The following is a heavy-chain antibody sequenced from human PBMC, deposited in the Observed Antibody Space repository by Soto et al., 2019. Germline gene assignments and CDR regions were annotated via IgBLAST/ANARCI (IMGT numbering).Heavy chain of an antibody. CDR3: ARDPYIVVVPAAPGNWFDP. D-gene: IGHD2-2*01. CDR2: ISAYNGNT. CDR1: GYTFTSYG. J-gene: IGHJ5*02. Sequence: ASVKVSCKASGYTFTSYGISWVRQAPGQGLEWMGWISAYNGNTNYAQKLQGRVTMATDTSTSTAYMELRSLRSDDTAVYYCARDPYIVVVPAAPGNWFDPWGQGTLVTVSS. V-gene: IGHV1-18*04.